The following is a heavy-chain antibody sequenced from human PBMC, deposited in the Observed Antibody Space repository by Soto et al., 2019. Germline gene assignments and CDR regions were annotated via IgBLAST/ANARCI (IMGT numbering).Heavy chain of an antibody. CDR3: ARDASSSSGRYYYYGMDV. Sequence: SETLSLTCTVSGGSISSYYWSWIRQPPGKXLEWIGYIYYSGSTNYNPCLKSRVTISVDTSKNQFSLKLSSVTAADTAVYYCARDASSSSGRYYYYGMDVWGQGTTVTVSS. D-gene: IGHD6-6*01. V-gene: IGHV4-59*01. J-gene: IGHJ6*02. CDR1: GGSISSYY. CDR2: IYYSGST.